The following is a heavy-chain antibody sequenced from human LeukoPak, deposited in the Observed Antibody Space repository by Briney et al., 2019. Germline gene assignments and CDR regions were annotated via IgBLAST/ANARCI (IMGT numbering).Heavy chain of an antibody. D-gene: IGHD3-22*01. J-gene: IGHJ4*02. V-gene: IGHV1-18*01. CDR3: ARIWWYYYDSSGYHLIDY. CDR2: ISAYNGNT. Sequence: GASVKVSCKASGYTFTSYGISWVRQAPGQGLEWMGWISAYNGNTNYAQKLQGRVTMTTDTSTSTAYMELRSLRSDDTAVYYCARIWWYYYDSSGYHLIDYWGQGTLVTVSS. CDR1: GYTFTSYG.